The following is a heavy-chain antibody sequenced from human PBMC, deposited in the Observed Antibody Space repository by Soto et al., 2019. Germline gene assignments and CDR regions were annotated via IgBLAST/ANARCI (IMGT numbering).Heavy chain of an antibody. J-gene: IGHJ6*02. D-gene: IGHD2-2*01. CDR2: ISYDGSNK. CDR1: GFTFSSYG. V-gene: IGHV3-30*18. Sequence: QVQLVESGGGVVQPGRSLRLSCAASGFTFSSYGMHWVRQAPGKGLEWVAVISYDGSNKYYADSVKGRFTISRDNSKNTLYLQMNSLRAEDTAVYYCAKDVSRYCSSTSCLSYYGMDVWGQGTTVTVSS. CDR3: AKDVSRYCSSTSCLSYYGMDV.